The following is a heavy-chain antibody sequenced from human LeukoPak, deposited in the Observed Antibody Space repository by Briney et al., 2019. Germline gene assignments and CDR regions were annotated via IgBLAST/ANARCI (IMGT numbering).Heavy chain of an antibody. CDR1: GFTFSDYY. Sequence: GGSLRLSCAASGFTFSDYYMSWIRQAPGKGLEWVSYISSSGSTIHYADSVKGRFTISRDNAKNSLYLQMNSLRAEDTAVYYCARGLTYYYDSSGYSWGQGTLVTVSS. CDR3: ARGLTYYYDSSGYS. D-gene: IGHD3-22*01. J-gene: IGHJ5*02. CDR2: ISSSGSTI. V-gene: IGHV3-11*01.